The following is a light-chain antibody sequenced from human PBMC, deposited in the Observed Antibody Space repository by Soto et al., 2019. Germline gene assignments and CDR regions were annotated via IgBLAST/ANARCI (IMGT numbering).Light chain of an antibody. J-gene: IGKJ3*01. Sequence: EVVLTQSPGTLSLSPGQRATLSCRASQRVSRFSFAWYQQRPGQAPRVLIYGASDRATGIPDRFSASGSGTAISLTFSRLEPEDSAGYYCQVDGYSVFTFGPGTRVDL. V-gene: IGKV3-20*01. CDR3: QVDGYSVFT. CDR2: GAS. CDR1: QRVSRFS.